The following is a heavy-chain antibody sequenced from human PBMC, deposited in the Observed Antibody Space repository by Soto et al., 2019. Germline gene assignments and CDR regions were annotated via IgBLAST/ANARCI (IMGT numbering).Heavy chain of an antibody. Sequence: PGGSLRLCCAASVFTFRDFGMHWVRQPPGEGLEWVAVIRDDGSNKYYADSVKGRFTISRDNSKNTLYLQMNSMRVDDTAIYYCARRVVTADYFDYWGLGTMVTVSS. CDR2: IRDDGSNK. D-gene: IGHD2-21*02. V-gene: IGHV3-33*01. CDR1: VFTFRDFG. CDR3: ARRVVTADYFDY. J-gene: IGHJ4*02.